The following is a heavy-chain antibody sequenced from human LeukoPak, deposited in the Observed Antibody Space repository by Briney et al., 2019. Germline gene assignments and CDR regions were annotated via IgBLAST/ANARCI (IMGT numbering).Heavy chain of an antibody. Sequence: PSETLSLTCAVYGGSFSGYYWSWIRQPPGKGLEWIGEINHSGSTNYNPSLKSRVTISVDKSKNQFSLKLSSVTAADTAVYYCARGLGSGWTDYWGQGTLVSVSS. V-gene: IGHV4-34*01. CDR3: ARGLGSGWTDY. D-gene: IGHD6-19*01. CDR2: INHSGST. J-gene: IGHJ4*02. CDR1: GGSFSGYY.